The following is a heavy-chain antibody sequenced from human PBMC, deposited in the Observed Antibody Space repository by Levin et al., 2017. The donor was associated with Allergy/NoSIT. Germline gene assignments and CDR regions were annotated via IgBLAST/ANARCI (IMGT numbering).Heavy chain of an antibody. CDR2: ISGSGGST. CDR1: GFTFSSYA. D-gene: IGHD2-15*01. CDR3: AKDPEYCSGGGCNARPVVRGYYMDG. V-gene: IGHV3-23*01. Sequence: GGSLRLSCAASGFTFSSYAMSWVRQAPGKGLEWVSAISGSGGSTYYADSVKGRFTISRDNSKNTLYLQMNSLRAEDTAVYYCAKDPEYCSGGGCNARPVVRGYYMDGWGKGTTVTVSS. J-gene: IGHJ6*03.